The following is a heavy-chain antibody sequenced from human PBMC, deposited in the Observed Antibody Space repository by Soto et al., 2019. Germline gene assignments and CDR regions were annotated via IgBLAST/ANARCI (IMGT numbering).Heavy chain of an antibody. D-gene: IGHD3-10*01. CDR2: ISGSGGST. CDR3: AKKKGFGENEGLDY. Sequence: GGSLRLSCAASGFTFSSYAMSWVRQAPGKGLEWVSGISGSGGSTHYADSVKGRFIISRDNSENKVFLQMDSLRAEDTAVYYCAKKKGFGENEGLDYWGQGTLVTVSS. V-gene: IGHV3-23*01. J-gene: IGHJ4*02. CDR1: GFTFSSYA.